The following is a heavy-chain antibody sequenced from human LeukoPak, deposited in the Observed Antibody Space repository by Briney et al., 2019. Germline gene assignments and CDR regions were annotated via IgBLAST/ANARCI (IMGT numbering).Heavy chain of an antibody. D-gene: IGHD1-20*01. J-gene: IGHJ5*02. CDR2: INPNSGGT. Sequence: ASVKVSCKASGYTFTGYYMHWVRQAPGQGLEWMGWINPNSGGTNYAQKFQGRVTMTRDTSISTAYMELSRLRSDDTAVYHCARDDSNWNAESYWFDPWGQGTLVTVSS. CDR3: ARDDSNWNAESYWFDP. CDR1: GYTFTGYY. V-gene: IGHV1-2*02.